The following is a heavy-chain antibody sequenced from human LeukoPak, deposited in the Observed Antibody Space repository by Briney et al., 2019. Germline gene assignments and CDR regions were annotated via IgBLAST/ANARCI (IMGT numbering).Heavy chain of an antibody. D-gene: IGHD5/OR15-5a*01. CDR1: GFTFSTYW. CDR3: ARVSVCPRCHFDY. CDR2: INQDGTEK. Sequence: GGSLRLSCAASGFTFSTYWMTWVRQAPGKGLEWVANINQDGTEKNYVDSVKGRFTISRDNAKNSLYLQMNSLRAGDTAVYCCARVSVCPRCHFDYWGQGTLVTVSS. V-gene: IGHV3-7*02. J-gene: IGHJ4*02.